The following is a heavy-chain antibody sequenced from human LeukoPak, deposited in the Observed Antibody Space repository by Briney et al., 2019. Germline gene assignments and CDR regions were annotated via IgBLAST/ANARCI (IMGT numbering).Heavy chain of an antibody. J-gene: IGHJ4*02. D-gene: IGHD1-1*01. CDR1: GFTFSSYA. Sequence: PGRSLRLSCAASGFTFSSYAMHWVRQAPGKGLEWVAVTSSDGNIKYYADSVKGRFTISRDNSKNTLNLQMNSLRGEDTGVYYCARDPVPATARHFDYWGQGTLVTVSS. CDR3: ARDPVPATARHFDY. CDR2: TSSDGNIK. V-gene: IGHV3-30-3*01.